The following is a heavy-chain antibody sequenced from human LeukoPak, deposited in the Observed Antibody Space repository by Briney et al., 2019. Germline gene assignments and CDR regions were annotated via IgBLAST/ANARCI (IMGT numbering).Heavy chain of an antibody. CDR2: IYYSGST. CDR1: GGSISSSSYY. D-gene: IGHD2-2*01. J-gene: IGHJ4*02. CDR3: ARGTVVDY. V-gene: IGHV4-39*01. Sequence: SETLSLTCTVSGGSISSSSYYWGWIRQPPGKGLEWIGSIYYSGSTYCNPSLKSRVTISVDTSKNQFSLKLSSVTAADTAVYFCARGTVVDYWGQGTLVTVSS.